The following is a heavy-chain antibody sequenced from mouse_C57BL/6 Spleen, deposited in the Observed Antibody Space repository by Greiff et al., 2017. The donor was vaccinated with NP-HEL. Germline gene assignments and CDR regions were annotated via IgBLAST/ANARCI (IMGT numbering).Heavy chain of an antibody. D-gene: IGHD2-3*01. CDR1: GYTFTDYY. Sequence: VQLQQSGPELVKPGASVKISCKASGYTFTDYYMNWVKQSHGKSLEWIGDINPNNGGTSYNQKFKGKATLTVDKSSSTAYMEPRSLTSEDSAVYYCAPIYDGYYWYFDVWGTGTTVTVSS. CDR2: INPNNGGT. CDR3: APIYDGYYWYFDV. J-gene: IGHJ1*03. V-gene: IGHV1-26*01.